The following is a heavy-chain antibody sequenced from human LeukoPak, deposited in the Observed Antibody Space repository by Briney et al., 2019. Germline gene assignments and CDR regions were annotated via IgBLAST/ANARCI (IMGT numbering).Heavy chain of an antibody. CDR1: GFTVRSDY. CDR2: IQTGGAT. V-gene: IGHV3-66*01. D-gene: IGHD4-11*01. Sequence: GGSLRLSCAASGFTVRSDYMSWVRQAPGKGLEWVSMIQTGGATYYRDSVKGRFTISRDYSKNTLFLQMDGLRVEDTAVYYCTREDHSNYNYWGQGTLVTVSS. J-gene: IGHJ4*02. CDR3: TREDHSNYNY.